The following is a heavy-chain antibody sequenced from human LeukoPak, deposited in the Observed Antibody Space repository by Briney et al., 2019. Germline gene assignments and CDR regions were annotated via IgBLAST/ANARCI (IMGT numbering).Heavy chain of an antibody. J-gene: IGHJ4*02. D-gene: IGHD4-17*01. CDR3: TFRYGDWDTY. CDR2: ISAYNGNT. V-gene: IGHV1-18*01. Sequence: EASVKVSCKASGYTFTSDGISWVRQAPGQGLEWMGWISAYNGNTNYAQKLQGRVTMTTDTFTSTAYMELRSLRSDDTAVYYCTFRYGDWDTYWGQGTLVTVSS. CDR1: GYTFTSDG.